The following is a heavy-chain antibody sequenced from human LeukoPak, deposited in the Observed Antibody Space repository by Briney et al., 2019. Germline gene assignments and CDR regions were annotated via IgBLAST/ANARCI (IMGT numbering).Heavy chain of an antibody. J-gene: IGHJ4*02. V-gene: IGHV3-9*01. CDR3: AIGQTLELYGSGSSFHY. Sequence: GGSLRLSCAASGFTFDENAMHWVRQAPGKGLEWVSGINWNSGTIVYADSVKGRFTISRDNAKRSLYLQMNTLRGEDTAFYYCAIGQTLELYGSGSSFHYWGQGTLVTVSS. D-gene: IGHD3-10*01. CDR2: INWNSGTI. CDR1: GFTFDENA.